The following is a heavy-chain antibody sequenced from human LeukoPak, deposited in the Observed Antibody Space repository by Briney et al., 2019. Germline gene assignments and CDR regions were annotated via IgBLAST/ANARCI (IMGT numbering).Heavy chain of an antibody. CDR3: ARHDWSYVFYS. V-gene: IGHV4-39*01. D-gene: IGHD1-7*01. CDR1: GGSINNSHYF. J-gene: IGHJ4*02. Sequence: KTSETLSLTCTVSGGSINNSHYFWGWIRQPPGKGLEWIGTIYYSGSTYYNPSLKSRVTISVDTSKNQFSLKLSSVTAADTAVYYCARHDWSYVFYSWGQGTLVTVSS. CDR2: IYYSGST.